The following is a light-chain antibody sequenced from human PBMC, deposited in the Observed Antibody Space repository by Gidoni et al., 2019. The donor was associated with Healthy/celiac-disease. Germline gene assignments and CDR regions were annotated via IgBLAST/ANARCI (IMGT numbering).Light chain of an antibody. Sequence: DTHMTQSPSTLYASVGDRVTITCRASQSISSWLAWYQQKPGKAPKLLIYKASSLESGVPSRFSGSGSGTEFTLTISSLQPDDFATYYCQQYNSYSPWTFGQGTKVEIK. CDR2: KAS. CDR1: QSISSW. CDR3: QQYNSYSPWT. J-gene: IGKJ1*01. V-gene: IGKV1-5*03.